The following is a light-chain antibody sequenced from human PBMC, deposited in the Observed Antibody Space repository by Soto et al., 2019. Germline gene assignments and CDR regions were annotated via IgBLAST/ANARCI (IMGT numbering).Light chain of an antibody. J-gene: IGLJ1*01. Sequence: QSVLTQPASVSGSPGQSITISCTGTSSDVGGYNYVSWYQHHPGKAPKLMIYDVSNRPSGVSNRFSGSKSGNTASLTISGLQAEDEADYFCSSYACSSTPYDFVTGTKVTV. CDR2: DVS. V-gene: IGLV2-14*03. CDR3: SSYACSSTPYD. CDR1: SSDVGGYNY.